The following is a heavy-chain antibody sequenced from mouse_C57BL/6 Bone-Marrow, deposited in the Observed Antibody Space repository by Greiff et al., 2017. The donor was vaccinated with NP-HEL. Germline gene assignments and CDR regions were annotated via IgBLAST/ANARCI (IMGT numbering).Heavy chain of an antibody. CDR1: GFNIKDDY. CDR2: IDPANGAT. J-gene: IGHJ2*01. D-gene: IGHD1-1*01. CDR3: TTFNG. V-gene: IGHV14-4*01. Sequence: EVQLQESGAELVRPGASVKLSCTASGFNIKDDYMHWVKQRPEQGLEWIGWIDPANGATEYDSKFQGKATITADTSSNTAYMQRSSLTSEDTAVYYCTTFNGGGQGTTLTVSS.